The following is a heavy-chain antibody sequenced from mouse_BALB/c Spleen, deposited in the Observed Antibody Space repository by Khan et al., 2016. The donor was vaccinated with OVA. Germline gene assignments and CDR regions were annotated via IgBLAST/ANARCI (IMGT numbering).Heavy chain of an antibody. J-gene: IGHJ2*01. D-gene: IGHD1-3*01. V-gene: IGHV2-9*02. CDR1: GYSLTRYG. CDR3: ARLEDI. Sequence: QMQLEESGPGLVAPSQSLSITCTVYGYSLTRYGVHWVRQPPGKGLEWLGLIWAGGSTNYNWALMSRLSISKDNSKSQVFLKMNSLQTEYTAMYYCARLEDIWGQGTTLTVSS. CDR2: IWAGGST.